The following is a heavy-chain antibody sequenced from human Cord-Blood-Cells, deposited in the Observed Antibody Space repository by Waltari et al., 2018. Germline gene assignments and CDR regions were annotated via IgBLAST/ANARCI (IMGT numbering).Heavy chain of an antibody. V-gene: IGHV3-64*01. D-gene: IGHD3-10*01. J-gene: IGHJ3*02. CDR3: ARGSGSLHAFDI. CDR1: GFTFSSYA. CDR2: ISSNGGST. Sequence: EVQLVASGGGFVQPGGSLRLSCAASGFTFSSYAMHWVRQAPGKRLEYVSAISSNGGSTYYTNTVKGRFTISRDNSKNTLYLQMGSMRAEDMAVYYCARGSGSLHAFDIWGQGTMVTVSS.